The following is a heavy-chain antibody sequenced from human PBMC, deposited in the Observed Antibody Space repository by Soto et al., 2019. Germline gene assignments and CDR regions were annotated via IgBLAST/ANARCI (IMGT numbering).Heavy chain of an antibody. D-gene: IGHD2-15*01. J-gene: IGHJ6*02. Sequence: QVQLQESGPGLVKPSQTLSLTCTVSGGSISSGDYYWSWIRQPPGKGLEWIGYIYYSGSTYYNPSLKSRVTLSVDTSKNQFSLKLSSVTAADTAVYYCARALGYCSGGSCLPAYYYYGMDVWGQGTTVTVSS. CDR1: GGSISSGDYY. CDR3: ARALGYCSGGSCLPAYYYYGMDV. V-gene: IGHV4-30-4*01. CDR2: IYYSGST.